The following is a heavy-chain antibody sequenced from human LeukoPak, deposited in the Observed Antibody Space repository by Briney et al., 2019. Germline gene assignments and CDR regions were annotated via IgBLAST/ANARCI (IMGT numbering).Heavy chain of an antibody. CDR3: ARDRCGYSSTCPFDN. Sequence: GRSLRLSCAASGFTFSSYPMHWVRQAPGKGLEWLAFISYDGSNKYYADSVKGRFTISRDNSKNTLYLQMNSLRVEDTTVYYCARDRCGYSSTCPFDNWGQGTLVTASS. CDR2: ISYDGSNK. V-gene: IGHV3-30-3*01. CDR1: GFTFSSYP. D-gene: IGHD6-13*01. J-gene: IGHJ4*02.